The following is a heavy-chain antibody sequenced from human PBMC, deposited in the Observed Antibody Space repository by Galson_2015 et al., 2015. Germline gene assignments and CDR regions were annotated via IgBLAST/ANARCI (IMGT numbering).Heavy chain of an antibody. V-gene: IGHV3-21*01. CDR2: ISSSSSYI. CDR1: GFTFSSYS. J-gene: IGHJ4*02. D-gene: IGHD3-10*01. Sequence: SLRFSCAASGFTFSSYSMNWVRQAPGKGLEWVSSISSSSSYIYYADSVKGRFTISRDNAKNSLYLRMNSLRAGDTAVYYCARESGSFLDYWGQGTLVTVSS. CDR3: ARESGSFLDY.